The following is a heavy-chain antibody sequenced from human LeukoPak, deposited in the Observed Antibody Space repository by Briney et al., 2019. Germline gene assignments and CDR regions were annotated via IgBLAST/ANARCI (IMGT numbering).Heavy chain of an antibody. CDR3: ARDHNWFDP. CDR2: INAGNGDT. CDR1: GFTFSDYS. Sequence: GASVKDSCKTSGFTFSDYSILWVRQAPGQKLEWMGWINAGNGDTKYSQKFQDRVTISRDTSASTVYMELSSLRSEDTAVYYCARDHNWFDPWGQGTLVTVSS. J-gene: IGHJ5*02. V-gene: IGHV1-3*01.